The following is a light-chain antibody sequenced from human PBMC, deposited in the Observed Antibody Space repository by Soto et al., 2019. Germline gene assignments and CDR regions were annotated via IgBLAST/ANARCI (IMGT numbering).Light chain of an antibody. CDR2: DIF. V-gene: IGKV3-20*01. Sequence: VLKESPGALSLTPGERATLSCKSSQSVSSSYLAWYQQKPGQAPRLIIYDIFTRATGVPTRISGSGSGTECTLTISSLQSEDVAVYYCQQYNSWLLTLVGGTKVDIK. CDR3: QQYNSWLLT. J-gene: IGKJ4*01. CDR1: QSVSSSY.